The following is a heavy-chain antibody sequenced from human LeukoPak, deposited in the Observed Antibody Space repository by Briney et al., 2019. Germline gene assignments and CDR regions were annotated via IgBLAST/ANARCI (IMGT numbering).Heavy chain of an antibody. CDR1: GYTFTGYY. V-gene: IGHV1-2*06. CDR2: INPNSGGT. Sequence: ASVKVSCKASGYTFTGYYMHWVRQAPGQGLEWMGRINPNSGGTNYAQKFQGRVTMTGDTSISTAYMELSRLRSDDTAVYYCARIMYCGGDCSPYYYYGMDVWGQGTTVTVSS. CDR3: ARIMYCGGDCSPYYYYGMDV. J-gene: IGHJ6*02. D-gene: IGHD2-21*02.